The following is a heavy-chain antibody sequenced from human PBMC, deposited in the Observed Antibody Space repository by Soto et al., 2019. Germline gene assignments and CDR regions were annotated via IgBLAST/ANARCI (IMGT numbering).Heavy chain of an antibody. CDR1: GGSFIGYY. V-gene: IGHV4-34*01. D-gene: IGHD1-26*01. CDR2: INHSGST. CDR3: TRGAVGATTGLDF. Sequence: PSETLSLTCAVYGGSFIGYYWSWIRQPPGKGLEWIGEINHSGSTNYNPSLKSRVTISVDTSKKQFSLKLSSVTAADTAVYYCTRGAVGATTGLDFWGQGTLVTVSS. J-gene: IGHJ4*02.